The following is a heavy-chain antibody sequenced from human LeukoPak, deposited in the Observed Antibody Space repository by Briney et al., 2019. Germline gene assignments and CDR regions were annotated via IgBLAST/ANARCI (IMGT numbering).Heavy chain of an antibody. D-gene: IGHD6-13*01. CDR3: ARPGYSSSWYVDWFDP. J-gene: IGHJ5*02. Sequence: GASVKVSCKASGYTFTSYYMHWVRQAPGQGLEWMGIINPSGGSTSYAQKFQGRVTMTRDTSTSTVYMELSSLRSEDTAVYYCARPGYSSSWYVDWFDPRGQGTLITVSS. CDR1: GYTFTSYY. V-gene: IGHV1-46*03. CDR2: INPSGGST.